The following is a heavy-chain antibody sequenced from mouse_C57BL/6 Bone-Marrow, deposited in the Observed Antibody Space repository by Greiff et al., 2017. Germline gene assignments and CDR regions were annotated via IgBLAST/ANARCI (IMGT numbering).Heavy chain of an antibody. CDR1: GYTFTSYW. V-gene: IGHV1-64*01. J-gene: IGHJ3*01. Sequence: VQLQQPGAELVKPGASVKLSCKASGYTFTSYWMHWVKQRPGQGLEWIGMIPPNSGSTNYNEKFKSKATLTVDKSSSTAYMQLSSLTSEDSAVYYCARDCYGSSSFAYWGQGTLVTVSA. D-gene: IGHD1-1*01. CDR2: IPPNSGST. CDR3: ARDCYGSSSFAY.